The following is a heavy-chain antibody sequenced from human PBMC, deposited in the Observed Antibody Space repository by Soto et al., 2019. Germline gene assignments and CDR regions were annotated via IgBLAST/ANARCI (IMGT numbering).Heavy chain of an antibody. CDR1: GGSISSYY. Sequence: PSETLSLTCTVSGGSISSYYWSWIRQPPGKGLEWIGYIYYSGSTNYNPSLKSRVTMSVDTSKNQFSLKLSSVTAADTAVYYCAGGRGISGWYSYYYGMDVWGQGTTVTV. CDR3: AGGRGISGWYSYYYGMDV. J-gene: IGHJ6*02. D-gene: IGHD6-19*01. V-gene: IGHV4-59*01. CDR2: IYYSGST.